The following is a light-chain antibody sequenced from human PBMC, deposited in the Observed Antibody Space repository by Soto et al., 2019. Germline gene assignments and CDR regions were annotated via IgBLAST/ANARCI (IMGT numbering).Light chain of an antibody. CDR3: QKYNNWPPWT. V-gene: IGKV3-15*01. CDR1: QSVSSN. J-gene: IGKJ1*01. Sequence: EIVMTQSPATLSVSPGERATLSCRASQSVSSNLAWYQQQPGQAPRLLIYGASTRATGIPARFSGSGSGTEFTLTISSLQSEDFAVYYCQKYNNWPPWTFGQVTKVEIK. CDR2: GAS.